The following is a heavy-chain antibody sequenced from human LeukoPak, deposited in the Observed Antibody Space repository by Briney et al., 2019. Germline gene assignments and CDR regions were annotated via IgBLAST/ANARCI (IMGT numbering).Heavy chain of an antibody. D-gene: IGHD2-2*02. CDR1: GGSISSGGYS. CDR2: IYHSGST. V-gene: IGHV4-30-2*01. CDR3: ARHQYCSSTSCYNRWFDP. Sequence: SQTLSLTCAVSGGSISSGGYSWSWIRQPPGKGLEWIGYIYHSGSTNYNPSLKSRVTISVDTSKNQFSLKLSSVTAADTAVYYCARHQYCSSTSCYNRWFDPWGQGTLVTVSS. J-gene: IGHJ5*02.